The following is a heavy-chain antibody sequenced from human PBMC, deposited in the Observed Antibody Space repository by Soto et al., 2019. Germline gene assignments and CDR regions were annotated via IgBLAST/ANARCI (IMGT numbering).Heavy chain of an antibody. CDR3: ARELRIAVAGTGIPPRRPYYYYGMDV. Sequence: GASVKVSCKASGYTFTGYYMHWVRQAPGQGLEWMGWINPNSGGTNYAQKFQGWVTMTRDTSISTAYMELSRLRSDDTAVYYCARELRIAVAGTGIPPRRPYYYYGMDVWGQGTTVTVSS. J-gene: IGHJ6*02. V-gene: IGHV1-2*04. CDR1: GYTFTGYY. CDR2: INPNSGGT. D-gene: IGHD6-19*01.